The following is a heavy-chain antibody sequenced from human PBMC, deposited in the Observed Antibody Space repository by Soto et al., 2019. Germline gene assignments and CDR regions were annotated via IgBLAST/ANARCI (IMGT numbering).Heavy chain of an antibody. D-gene: IGHD4-17*01. Sequence: GGSLRLSCAASGFTFDDYAMHWVRQAPGKGLEWVSGISWNSGSIGYADSVKGRFTISRDNAKNSLYLQMNSLRAEDTALYYCAKDISMTTASGFDYWGQGTLVTVSS. J-gene: IGHJ4*02. CDR1: GFTFDDYA. V-gene: IGHV3-9*01. CDR2: ISWNSGSI. CDR3: AKDISMTTASGFDY.